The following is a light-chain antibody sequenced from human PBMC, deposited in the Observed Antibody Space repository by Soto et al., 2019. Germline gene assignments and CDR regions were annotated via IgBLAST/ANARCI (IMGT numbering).Light chain of an antibody. CDR1: QSVGSS. CDR2: DAS. J-gene: IGKJ3*01. CDR3: QQYNNWPLT. Sequence: VLTQSPATLSLSPGDRATLSCRASQSVGSSLAWYQQRPGQAPRLLIFDASNRATGIPARFSGSGSGTEFTLTISSLQSEDFAVYYCQQYNNWPLTFGPGTKVDIK. V-gene: IGKV3-11*01.